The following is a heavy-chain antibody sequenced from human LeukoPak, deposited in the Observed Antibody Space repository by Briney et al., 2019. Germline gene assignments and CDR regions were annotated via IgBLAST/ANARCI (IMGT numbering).Heavy chain of an antibody. Sequence: GASVKVSCKASGYTFTTYAMHWVRQAPGQRLEWMGWINVGNGDTKYSQKFQGRVTITRDTSASTAYMELSSLRSEDTAVYYCARESPQRSGYSYPHWGQGTLVTVSS. V-gene: IGHV1-3*01. D-gene: IGHD5-18*01. J-gene: IGHJ4*02. CDR2: INVGNGDT. CDR3: ARESPQRSGYSYPH. CDR1: GYTFTTYA.